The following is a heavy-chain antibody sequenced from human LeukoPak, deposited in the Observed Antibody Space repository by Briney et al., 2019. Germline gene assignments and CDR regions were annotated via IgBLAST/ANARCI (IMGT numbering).Heavy chain of an antibody. V-gene: IGHV6-1*01. CDR1: GDSVSSNSVT. CDR2: TY. J-gene: IGHJ5*02. Sequence: SQTLSHTCAISGDSVSSNSVTWNWIRQSPSRGLEWLGRTYYYAVSVRGRITVNPDTSKNQFSLHLNSVTPEDTAVYYCARRLTQYDCFDPWGQGILVTVSS. CDR3: ARRLTQYDCFDP. D-gene: IGHD2-2*01.